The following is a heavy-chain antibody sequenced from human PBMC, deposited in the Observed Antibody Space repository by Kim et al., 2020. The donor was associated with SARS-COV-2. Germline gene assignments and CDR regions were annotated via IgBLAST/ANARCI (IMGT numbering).Heavy chain of an antibody. J-gene: IGHJ3*01. Sequence: GGSLRRSCATSGFTLSLYSMNWVRQSPGKGLEWVAHISGSGTITKHADSVRGRFTISRDNAKNSLFLQVNGLRADDTAVYYCVRENFWAFDVWGQGTLVTVSS. V-gene: IGHV3-48*04. CDR2: ISGSGTIT. CDR3: VRENFWAFDV. CDR1: GFTLSLYS. D-gene: IGHD3-3*01.